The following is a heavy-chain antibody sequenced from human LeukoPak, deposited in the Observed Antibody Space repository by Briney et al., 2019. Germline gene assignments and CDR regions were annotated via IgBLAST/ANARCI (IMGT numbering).Heavy chain of an antibody. V-gene: IGHV4-34*01. CDR2: INHSGST. CDR1: GGSFSGYY. Sequence: PSETLSLTCAVYGGSFSGYYWSWIRQPPGKGLEWIGEINHSGSTNYNPSLKSRVTISVDTSKNQFSLKLSSVTAADTAVYYCARVSNSWYRDWFDPWGQGTLVTVSS. J-gene: IGHJ5*02. D-gene: IGHD6-13*01. CDR3: ARVSNSWYRDWFDP.